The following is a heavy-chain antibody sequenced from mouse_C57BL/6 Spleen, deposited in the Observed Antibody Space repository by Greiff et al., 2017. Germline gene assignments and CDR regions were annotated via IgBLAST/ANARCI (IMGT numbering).Heavy chain of an antibody. CDR3: ASEDYSVSSPAWFAY. D-gene: IGHD1-1*01. CDR2: IDPEDGDT. CDR1: GFNIKDYY. J-gene: IGHJ3*01. Sequence: VQLQQSGAELVKPGASVKLSCTASGFNIKDYYMHWVKQRTEQGLEWIGRIDPEDGDTKYASKFQGKATITADTSSNTADLQLSSLTSEDPAVYYSASEDYSVSSPAWFAYWGQGTRVTVSA. V-gene: IGHV14-2*01.